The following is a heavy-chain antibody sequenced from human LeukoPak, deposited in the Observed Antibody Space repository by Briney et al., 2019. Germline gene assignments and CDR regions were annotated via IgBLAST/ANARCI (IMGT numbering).Heavy chain of an antibody. J-gene: IGHJ4*02. Sequence: TLSLTCTVSGGSISSGSYYWSWIRQPAGKGLEWIGRIYTSGSTNYNPSLKSRVTISVDTSKNQFSLKLSSVTAADTAVYYCASTSSYYYGSGSYSDWGQGTLVTVSS. CDR1: GGSISSGSYY. D-gene: IGHD3-10*01. CDR2: IYTSGST. V-gene: IGHV4-61*02. CDR3: ASTSSYYYGSGSYSD.